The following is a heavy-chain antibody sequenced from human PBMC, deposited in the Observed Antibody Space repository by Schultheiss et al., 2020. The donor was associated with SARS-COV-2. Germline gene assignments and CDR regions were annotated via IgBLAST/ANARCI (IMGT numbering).Heavy chain of an antibody. D-gene: IGHD3-16*02. V-gene: IGHV4-59*01. Sequence: SETLSLTCTVSGGSISSYSWSWIRQPPGKGLEWIGYIYYSGSTNYNPSLKSRVTISVDTSKNQFSLKLSSVTAADTAVYYCARVLDYIWGSYRYSRYYYGMDVWGQGTTVTVSS. CDR3: ARVLDYIWGSYRYSRYYYGMDV. CDR2: IYYSGST. J-gene: IGHJ6*02. CDR1: GGSISSYS.